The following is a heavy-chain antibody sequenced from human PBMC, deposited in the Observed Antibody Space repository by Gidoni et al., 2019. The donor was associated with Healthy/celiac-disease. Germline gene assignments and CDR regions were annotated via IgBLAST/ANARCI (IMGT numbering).Heavy chain of an antibody. D-gene: IGHD3-10*01. CDR3: ARDRGYYGSGKGYYGMDV. V-gene: IGHV3-30-3*01. CDR2: RSYDGSNK. Sequence: QVQLVESGGGVVQPGRSLRLSCAASGFTFSSCSRHWVRQAPGKGLEWVAVRSYDGSNKYDADSVKGRFTISRDNAKNTLYLQMNSRRAEDTAVYYGARDRGYYGSGKGYYGMDVWGQGTTVTVSS. CDR1: GFTFSSCS. J-gene: IGHJ6*02.